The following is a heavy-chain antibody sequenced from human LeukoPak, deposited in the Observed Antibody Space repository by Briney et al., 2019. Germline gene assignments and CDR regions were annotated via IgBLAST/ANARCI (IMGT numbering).Heavy chain of an antibody. CDR1: GGSISSSSYY. CDR2: IYYSGST. CDR3: ARSPGSGLFDI. V-gene: IGHV4-39*07. D-gene: IGHD3-10*01. Sequence: SETLSLTCTVSGGSISSSSYYWGWIRQPPGKGLEWIGSIYYSGSTYYNPSLKRRVTMSIDTSKNQFSLNLNSVTAADTAVYYCARSPGSGLFDIWGQGTMVTVSS. J-gene: IGHJ3*02.